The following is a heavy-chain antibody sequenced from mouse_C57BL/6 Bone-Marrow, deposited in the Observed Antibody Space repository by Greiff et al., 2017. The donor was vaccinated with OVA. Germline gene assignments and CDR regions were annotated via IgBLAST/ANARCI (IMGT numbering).Heavy chain of an antibody. J-gene: IGHJ3*01. CDR1: GYAFSSSW. CDR2: IYPGDGDT. D-gene: IGHD4-1*01. V-gene: IGHV1-82*01. CDR3: ARLTGTIAY. Sequence: QVQLQQSGPELVKPGASVKISCKASGYAFSSSWMNWVKQRPGKGLEWIGRIYPGDGDTNYNGKFKGKATLTADKSSSTAYMQLSSLTSEDSAVYFCARLTGTIAYLGQGTLVTVSA.